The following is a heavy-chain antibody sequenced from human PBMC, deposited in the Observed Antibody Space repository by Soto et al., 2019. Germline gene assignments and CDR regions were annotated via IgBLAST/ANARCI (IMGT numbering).Heavy chain of an antibody. CDR2: IYYSGST. D-gene: IGHD3-10*01. Sequence: PSETLSLTCTVSGGSISSYYWSWIRQPPGKGLEWIGYIYYSGSTNYNPSLKSRVTISVDTSKNQFSLKLSSVTAADTAVYYCARVRGVIIGLGWFDPWGQGTLVTVSS. V-gene: IGHV4-59*12. CDR3: ARVRGVIIGLGWFDP. J-gene: IGHJ5*02. CDR1: GGSISSYY.